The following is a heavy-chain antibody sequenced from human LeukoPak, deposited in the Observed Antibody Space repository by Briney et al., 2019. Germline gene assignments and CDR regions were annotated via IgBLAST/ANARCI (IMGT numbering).Heavy chain of an antibody. D-gene: IGHD6-19*01. Sequence: GTSVKVSCKASGFTFTSSAMQWVRQARGQRHEWIGWIVVGSGNTNYAQKFQERVTITRDMSTSTAYMELSSLRSEDTAVYYCAADGPVAGTPFDYWGQGTLVTVSS. CDR1: GFTFTSSA. CDR2: IVVGSGNT. CDR3: AADGPVAGTPFDY. V-gene: IGHV1-58*02. J-gene: IGHJ4*02.